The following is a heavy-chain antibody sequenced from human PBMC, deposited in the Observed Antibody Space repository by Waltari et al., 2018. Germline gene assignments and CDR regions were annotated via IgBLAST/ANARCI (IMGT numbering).Heavy chain of an antibody. Sequence: EVQLLASGGGLVQPGGSLRLSCAASGFSFSGSWMTWVRQAPGKGLEWVAEINPDGSGEYYVDSVNGRFTISRDNTKNSLYLQMNSLRPDDTAVYFCARDPAFGAFDFWGQGTVVTVSS. CDR2: INPDGSGE. CDR1: GFSFSGSW. CDR3: ARDPAFGAFDF. J-gene: IGHJ3*01. D-gene: IGHD3-10*01. V-gene: IGHV3-7*01.